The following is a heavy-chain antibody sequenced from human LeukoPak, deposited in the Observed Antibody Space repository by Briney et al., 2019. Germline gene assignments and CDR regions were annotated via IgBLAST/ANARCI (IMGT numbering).Heavy chain of an antibody. CDR3: ARGEVAAAGRSHNDY. D-gene: IGHD6-13*01. CDR2: INHSGTT. CDR1: AGSFIGYY. Sequence: PSETLSLTCAVYAGSFIGYYWSWILQPPGKGREWIGEINHSGTTNYHPSLKSRVTISVDTSKNQFSLKLSSVTAADTAVYYCARGEVAAAGRSHNDYWGQGTLVTVPS. V-gene: IGHV4-34*01. J-gene: IGHJ4*02.